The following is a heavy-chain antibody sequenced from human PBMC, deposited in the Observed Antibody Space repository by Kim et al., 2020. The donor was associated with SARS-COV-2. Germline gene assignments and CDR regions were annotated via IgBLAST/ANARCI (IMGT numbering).Heavy chain of an antibody. J-gene: IGHJ3*02. D-gene: IGHD3-16*01. Sequence: SETLSLTCTVSGGSISSGGYYWSWIRQHPGKGLEWIGYIYYSGSTYYNPSLKSRVTISVDTSKNQFSLKLSSVTAADTAVYYCARYRGGSESSGGAFDIWGQGTMVTVSS. CDR3: ARYRGGSESSGGAFDI. V-gene: IGHV4-31*03. CDR2: IYYSGST. CDR1: GGSISSGGYY.